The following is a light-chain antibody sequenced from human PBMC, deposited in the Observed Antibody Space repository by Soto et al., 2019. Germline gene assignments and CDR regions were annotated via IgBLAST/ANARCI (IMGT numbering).Light chain of an antibody. V-gene: IGKV3-15*01. Sequence: EIVMTQSPATLSVSPGERASLSCRASQSVGSKLAWYQHKPDQAPRLLIYDASTRATGFPARFSGSGSGTEFTLTISSLQPEDFAVYYCQQYNNWPPFTFGLGTKVDIK. J-gene: IGKJ3*01. CDR3: QQYNNWPPFT. CDR2: DAS. CDR1: QSVGSK.